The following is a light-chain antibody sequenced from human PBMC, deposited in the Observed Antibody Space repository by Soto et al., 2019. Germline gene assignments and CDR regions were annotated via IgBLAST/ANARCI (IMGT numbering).Light chain of an antibody. V-gene: IGKV1-39*01. J-gene: IGKJ1*01. CDR1: QSIGRY. CDR2: TAS. CDR3: QQINRYPWT. Sequence: DIQMTQSPYSLSASVGDRVTITCRASQSIGRYLDWYQHRPGRAPKLLIYTASSLQCGVPTTISCSGSGTDFTLTIISLQPEDFATYYCQQINRYPWTFGQGTKLGI.